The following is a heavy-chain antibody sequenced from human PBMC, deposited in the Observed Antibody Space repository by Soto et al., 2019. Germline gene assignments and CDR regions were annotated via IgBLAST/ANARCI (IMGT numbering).Heavy chain of an antibody. CDR1: GFTFSRYG. J-gene: IGHJ4*02. D-gene: IGHD2-15*01. V-gene: IGHV3-33*01. CDR2: IWYDGSNK. CDR3: AREGRIGYCSGGSCSPYY. Sequence: QVQLVESGGGVVQPGRSLRLSCAASGFTFSRYGMHWVRQAPGKGLEWVAVIWYDGSNKYYADSVKGRFTISRDNSKHTLYLQMNSLRAEDTAVYYCAREGRIGYCSGGSCSPYYWGQGTLVTVSS.